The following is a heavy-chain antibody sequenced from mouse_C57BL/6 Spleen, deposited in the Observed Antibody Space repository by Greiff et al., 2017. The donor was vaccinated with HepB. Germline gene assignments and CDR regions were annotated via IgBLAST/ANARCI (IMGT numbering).Heavy chain of an antibody. V-gene: IGHV1-53*01. CDR2: INPSTGGT. Sequence: QVQLQQPGTELVKPGASVKLSCKASGYTFTSYWMHWVKQRPGQGLEWIGNINPSTGGTNYNEKFKSKSTLTVDKSSSTAYMQLSSLTSEDSAVYYCARSDYRNYSAWFAYWGQGTLVTVSA. CDR1: GYTFTSYW. J-gene: IGHJ3*01. D-gene: IGHD2-5*01. CDR3: ARSDYRNYSAWFAY.